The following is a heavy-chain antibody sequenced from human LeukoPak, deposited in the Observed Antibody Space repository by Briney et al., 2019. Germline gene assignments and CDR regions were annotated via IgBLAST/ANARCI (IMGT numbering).Heavy chain of an antibody. V-gene: IGHV3-30*18. Sequence: GGSLRLSCVVSGFIFSNYGMHWVRQAPGKGLEWVAVISYDGSNKYYADSVKGRFTISRDNSKNTLYLQMNSLRAEDTAVYYCAKDKYRIAAAGTVIDYWGQGTLVTVSS. J-gene: IGHJ4*02. CDR3: AKDKYRIAAAGTVIDY. CDR1: GFIFSNYG. D-gene: IGHD6-13*01. CDR2: ISYDGSNK.